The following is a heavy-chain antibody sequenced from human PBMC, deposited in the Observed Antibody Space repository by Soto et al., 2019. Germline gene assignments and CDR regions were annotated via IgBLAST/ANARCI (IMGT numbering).Heavy chain of an antibody. J-gene: IGHJ6*02. CDR1: GGTFSSYA. CDR3: ARGSVVDTAIHGMDV. Sequence: SSVNVSGKASGGTFSSYAISWVRQAPGQGLEWMGGIIPIFGTANYAQKFQGRVTITADKSTSPAYMELSSLRSEDTAVYYCARGSVVDTAIHGMDVWGQGTTVTVSS. V-gene: IGHV1-69*06. CDR2: IIPIFGTA. D-gene: IGHD5-18*01.